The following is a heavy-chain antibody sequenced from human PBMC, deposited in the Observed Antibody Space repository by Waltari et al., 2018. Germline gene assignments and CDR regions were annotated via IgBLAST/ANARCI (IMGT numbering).Heavy chain of an antibody. D-gene: IGHD3-22*01. CDR2: MNPNSGNT. Sequence: QVQLVQSGAEVKKPGASVKVSCKASGYTFTSYDINWVRQATGQGLEWMGWMNPNSGNTGYAQKFQGRVTMTRNTSISADYMELSRLRSEDTAVYYCARAVTPLNPFITDYYDSSGVRDYWGQGTLVTVSS. J-gene: IGHJ4*02. CDR3: ARAVTPLNPFITDYYDSSGVRDY. CDR1: GYTFTSYD. V-gene: IGHV1-8*01.